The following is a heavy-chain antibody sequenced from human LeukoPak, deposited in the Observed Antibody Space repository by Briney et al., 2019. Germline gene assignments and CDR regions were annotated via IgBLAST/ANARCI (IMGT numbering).Heavy chain of an antibody. V-gene: IGHV4-59*12. CDR1: GGSISSYY. CDR2: IYYSGST. Sequence: SETLSLTCTVSGGSISSYYWSWIRQPPGKGLEWIGYIYYSGSTNYNPSLKSRVTMSVDKSKNQLSLKLRSVTAADTAVYYCARNPGSDYPEWWGQGTLVTVSS. D-gene: IGHD4-17*01. CDR3: ARNPGSDYPEW. J-gene: IGHJ4*02.